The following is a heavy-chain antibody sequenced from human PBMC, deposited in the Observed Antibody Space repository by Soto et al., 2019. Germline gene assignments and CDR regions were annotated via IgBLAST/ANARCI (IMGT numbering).Heavy chain of an antibody. D-gene: IGHD3-22*01. V-gene: IGHV3-23*01. J-gene: IGHJ4*02. CDR2: ISGSGGST. Sequence: PGLSLRLSCAASGLTCSNHAMSCVRQAPGKGLEWVSAISGSGGSTYYADSVKGRFTISRDNSKNTLYLQMNSLRAEDTAVYYCAKNDAEYYYDSSGYYPDYWGQRTLVTVSS. CDR3: AKNDAEYYYDSSGYYPDY. CDR1: GLTCSNHA.